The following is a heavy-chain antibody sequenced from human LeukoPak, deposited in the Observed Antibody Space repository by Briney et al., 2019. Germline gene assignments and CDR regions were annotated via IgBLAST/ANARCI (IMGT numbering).Heavy chain of an antibody. CDR2: ITTTGDRI. D-gene: IGHD2-8*01. V-gene: IGHV3-48*03. Sequence: GGSLRLSCIASGFTFSRYEMNWVRQAPGKGLEWIAYITTTGDRIQYADSVKGRFTISRDNTKNSLYLQLNSLRADDTALYYCVRDTKDYWGQGTLVTVSS. CDR3: VRDTKDY. J-gene: IGHJ4*02. CDR1: GFTFSRYE.